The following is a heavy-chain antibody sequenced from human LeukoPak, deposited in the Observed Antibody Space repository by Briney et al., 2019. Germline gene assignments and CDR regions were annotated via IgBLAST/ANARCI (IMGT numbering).Heavy chain of an antibody. CDR3: ARFEDSSSEWFDP. CDR1: GYSFTSYW. V-gene: IGHV5-51*01. CDR2: IYPGDSDT. D-gene: IGHD6-13*01. J-gene: IGHJ5*02. Sequence: GESLKISCKGSGYSFTSYWIGWVRQMPGKGLEWMGIIYPGDSDTRYSPSFQGQVTISADRSISTAYPQWSSLKASDTAMYYCARFEDSSSEWFDPWGQGTLVTVSS.